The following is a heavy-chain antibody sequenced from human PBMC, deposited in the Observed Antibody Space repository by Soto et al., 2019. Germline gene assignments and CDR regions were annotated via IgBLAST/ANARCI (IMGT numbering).Heavy chain of an antibody. CDR1: GCSISSYY. CDR3: ARDAGRYYDSSGYYLGY. CDR2: IYYSGST. J-gene: IGHJ4*02. Sequence: PSETLSLTCTVSGCSISSYYWSWIRQPPGKGLEWIGYIYYSGSTNYNPSLKSRVTISVDTSKNQFSLKLSSVTAADTAVYYCARDAGRYYDSSGYYLGYWGQGTLVTVSS. V-gene: IGHV4-59*01. D-gene: IGHD3-22*01.